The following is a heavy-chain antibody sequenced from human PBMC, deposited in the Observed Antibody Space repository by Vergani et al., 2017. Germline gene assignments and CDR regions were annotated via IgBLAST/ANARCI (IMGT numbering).Heavy chain of an antibody. Sequence: QVQLVQSGAEVKKPGASVKVSCKASGYTFTSYGISWVRQAPGQGLEWMGWISAYNGNTNYAQKFQGRVTMTRDTSTSTVYMELSSLRSEDTAVYYCARKDQFGAFDIWGQGTMVTVSS. V-gene: IGHV1-18*01. D-gene: IGHD3-16*01. CDR3: ARKDQFGAFDI. J-gene: IGHJ3*02. CDR2: ISAYNGNT. CDR1: GYTFTSYG.